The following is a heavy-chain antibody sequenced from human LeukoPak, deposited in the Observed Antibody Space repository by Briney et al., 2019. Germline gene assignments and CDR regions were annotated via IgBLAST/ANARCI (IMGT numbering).Heavy chain of an antibody. CDR1: GYSFTSYW. D-gene: IGHD2-2*01. CDR3: ARSGIVVVPAAWGSFDY. V-gene: IGHV5-51*01. Sequence: GESLKISCKGSGYSFTSYWIGWVRQMPGKGLEWMGIIYPGDSDTRYSPSFQGQVTISADKSISTAYLQWSSLKASDTATYYCARSGIVVVPAAWGSFDYWGQGTLVTVSS. CDR2: IYPGDSDT. J-gene: IGHJ4*02.